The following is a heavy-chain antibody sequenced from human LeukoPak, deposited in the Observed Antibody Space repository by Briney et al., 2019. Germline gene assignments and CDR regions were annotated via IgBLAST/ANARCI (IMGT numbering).Heavy chain of an antibody. J-gene: IGHJ4*02. CDR3: AKDPGWVLVVVPAAIDY. V-gene: IGHV3-30*18. CDR1: GFTLSSYG. D-gene: IGHD2-2*01. Sequence: GGSLRLSCAASGFTLSSYGMHWVRQAPGKGLEWVAVISYDGSNKYYADSVKGRFTISRDNSKNTLYLQMNSLRAEDTAVYYCAKDPGWVLVVVPAAIDYWGQGTLVTVSS. CDR2: ISYDGSNK.